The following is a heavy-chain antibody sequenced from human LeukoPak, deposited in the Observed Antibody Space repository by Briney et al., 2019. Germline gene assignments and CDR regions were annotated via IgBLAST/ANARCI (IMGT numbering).Heavy chain of an antibody. CDR2: IRGDGRAT. Sequence: GGSLRLSCAASGFIFPDYWMHWVRQAPGSELVWVARIRGDGRATTYADSVKGRFTISRDNAMSTVFLQMNSLTAEDTAVYYCARGSAYYEGWGQGTLVTVSS. V-gene: IGHV3-74*01. CDR1: GFIFPDYW. D-gene: IGHD3-22*01. CDR3: ARGSAYYEG. J-gene: IGHJ4*02.